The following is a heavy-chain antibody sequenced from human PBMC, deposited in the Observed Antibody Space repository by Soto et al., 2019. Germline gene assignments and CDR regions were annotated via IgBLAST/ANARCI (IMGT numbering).Heavy chain of an antibody. CDR2: IKSKTDGGTT. CDR1: GFTFSNAW. CDR3: TTDRALDYYDSSGYYPPAEYFQH. J-gene: IGHJ1*01. Sequence: LRLSCAASGFTFSNAWMNWVRQAPGKGLEWVGRIKSKTDGGTTDYAAPVKGRFTISRDDSKNTLCLQMNSLKTEDTAVYYCTTDRALDYYDSSGYYPPAEYFQHWGQGTLVTVSS. V-gene: IGHV3-15*07. D-gene: IGHD3-22*01.